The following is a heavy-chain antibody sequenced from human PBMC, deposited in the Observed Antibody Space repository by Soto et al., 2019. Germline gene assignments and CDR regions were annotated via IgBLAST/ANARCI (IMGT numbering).Heavy chain of an antibody. CDR3: ARCRDAFGFDS. Sequence: QEQLQESGPGLVKPSDTLSLTCNVSGGSIKSGGYYWGWIRQPPGKGLEWIGYIHYRGRTSYNPSLESRASVSLDTSGHHFSLKLTSVTAADTAVYYCARCRDAFGFDSWGQGTLVTVSS. D-gene: IGHD2-15*01. J-gene: IGHJ4*02. V-gene: IGHV4-31*03. CDR2: IHYRGRT. CDR1: GGSIKSGGYY.